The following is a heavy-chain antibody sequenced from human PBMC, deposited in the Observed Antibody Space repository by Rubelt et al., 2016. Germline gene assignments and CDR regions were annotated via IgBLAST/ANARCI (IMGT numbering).Heavy chain of an antibody. V-gene: IGHV4-34*01. CDR2: INHSGST. D-gene: IGHD6-19*01. CDR1: GGSFSGYY. J-gene: IGHJ6*02. Sequence: QVQLQQWGAGLLKPSETLSLTCAVYGGSFSGYYWSWIRQPPGKGLEWIGEINHSGSTNYNPSLKSRVTISVDTSKNQFSLKLSSVTAADTAVYYCARHVSSGWYYYYGMDVWGQGTTVTVSS. CDR3: ARHVSSGWYYYYGMDV.